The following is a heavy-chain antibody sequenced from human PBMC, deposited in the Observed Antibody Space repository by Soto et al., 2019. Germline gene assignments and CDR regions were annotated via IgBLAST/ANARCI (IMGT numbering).Heavy chain of an antibody. V-gene: IGHV4-30-4*01. CDR2: IYYTGNT. J-gene: IGHJ4*02. CDR1: GASISGGDYY. Sequence: QVQLQESGPGLVKPSQTLSLTCTVSGASISGGDYYWTWIRQPPGKVLEWIGSIYYTGNTHSDPSLESRLSISVDPSNNQFALRLTSVTAPDTAIYYCARATYDSSTYYLDYWGQGTLVTVSS. CDR3: ARATYDSSTYYLDY. D-gene: IGHD3-22*01.